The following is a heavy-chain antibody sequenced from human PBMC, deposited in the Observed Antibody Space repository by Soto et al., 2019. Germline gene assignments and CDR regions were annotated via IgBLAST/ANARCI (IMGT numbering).Heavy chain of an antibody. V-gene: IGHV4-39*01. J-gene: IGHJ4*02. CDR1: GGSISSSSYY. CDR3: ARHEGSIVIMNY. CDR2: IYYSGST. D-gene: IGHD2-8*01. Sequence: PSETLSLTCTVSGGSISSSSYYWGWIRQPPGKGLEWIGSIYYSGSTYYNPSLKSRVTISVDTSKNQFSLKLSSVTAADTAVYYCARHEGSIVIMNYWGQGTLVTVSS.